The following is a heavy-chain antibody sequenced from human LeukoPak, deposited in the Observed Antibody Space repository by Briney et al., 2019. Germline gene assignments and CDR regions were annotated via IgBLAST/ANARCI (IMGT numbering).Heavy chain of an antibody. CDR3: TTEMAIFGGY. J-gene: IGHJ4*02. Sequence: PGGSLRLSCTASGFTFGDYAMSWVRQAPGKGLEWVSAISGSGGSTYYADSVKGRFTISRDNSKNTLYLQMNSLKTEDTAVYYCTTEMAIFGGYWGQGTLVTVSS. D-gene: IGHD3-3*01. CDR1: GFTFGDYA. CDR2: ISGSGGST. V-gene: IGHV3-23*01.